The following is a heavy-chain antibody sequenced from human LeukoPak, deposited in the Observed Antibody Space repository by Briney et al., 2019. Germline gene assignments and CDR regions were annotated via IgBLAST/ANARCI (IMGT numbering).Heavy chain of an antibody. Sequence: GGSLRLSCAASGFTFSSYEMNWVRQAPGKGLEWVSYISSSGSTIYYADSVKGRFTISRDNAKNSLYLQMNSLRAEDTAVYYCARDRGELPVIWFWFDYWGQGTLVTVSS. V-gene: IGHV3-48*03. CDR3: ARDRGELPVIWFWFDY. CDR2: ISSSGSTI. D-gene: IGHD1-26*01. J-gene: IGHJ4*02. CDR1: GFTFSSYE.